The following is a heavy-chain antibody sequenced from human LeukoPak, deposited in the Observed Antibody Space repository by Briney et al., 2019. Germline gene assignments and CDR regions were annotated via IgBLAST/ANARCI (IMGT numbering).Heavy chain of an antibody. CDR3: ARDPYYDSSGYYYGGNWFDP. Sequence: SVKVSCRASGGTFSSYAISWVRQDPAQGLELMGGIIPIFGTANYAQKFQGRVTITTDESTSTAYMELSSLRSEDTAVYYCARDPYYDSSGYYYGGNWFDPWGQGTLVTVSS. CDR2: IIPIFGTA. CDR1: GGTFSSYA. V-gene: IGHV1-69*05. J-gene: IGHJ5*02. D-gene: IGHD3-22*01.